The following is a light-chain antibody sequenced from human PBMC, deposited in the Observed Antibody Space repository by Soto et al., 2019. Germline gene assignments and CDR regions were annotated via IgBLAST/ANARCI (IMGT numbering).Light chain of an antibody. CDR3: QQRSNWPRVA. J-gene: IGKJ5*01. V-gene: IGKV3-15*01. CDR1: QGIGST. CDR2: DSN. Sequence: EIVLTQSPATLSVSPGERVALSCRASQGIGSTLAWYRQQPGQAPGLLIYDSNIRATGVPARFSGTRSGTEFTLTISGLQSEDLAVYYCQQRSNWPRVAFGQGTRLEIK.